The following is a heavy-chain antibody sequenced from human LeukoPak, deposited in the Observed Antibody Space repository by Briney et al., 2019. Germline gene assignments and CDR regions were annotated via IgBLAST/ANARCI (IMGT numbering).Heavy chain of an antibody. D-gene: IGHD3-22*01. CDR2: IHYSGST. Sequence: PSETLSLTCTVSGGSISSYYWSWIRQPPGKGPEWIGYIHYSGSTSYNPSLKSRVTISVDTSKNQISLKLSSVTAADTAVYYCARDRPYYYDSSGYIHFDYWGQGTLVTVSS. CDR1: GGSISSYY. CDR3: ARDRPYYYDSSGYIHFDY. V-gene: IGHV4-59*12. J-gene: IGHJ4*02.